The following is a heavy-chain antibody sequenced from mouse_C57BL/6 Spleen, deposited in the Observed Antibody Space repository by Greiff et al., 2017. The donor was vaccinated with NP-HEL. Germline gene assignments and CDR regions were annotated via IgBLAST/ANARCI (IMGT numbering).Heavy chain of an antibody. V-gene: IGHV5-4*03. CDR1: GFTFSSYA. CDR3: ARDGRVGDYFDY. D-gene: IGHD1-1*01. CDR2: ISDGGSYT. J-gene: IGHJ2*01. Sequence: DVKLVESGGGLVKPGGSLKLSCAASGFTFSSYAMSWVRQTPEKRLEWVATISDGGSYTYYPDNVKGRFTISRDNAKNNLYLQMSHLKSEDTAMYYCARDGRVGDYFDYWGQGTTLTVSS.